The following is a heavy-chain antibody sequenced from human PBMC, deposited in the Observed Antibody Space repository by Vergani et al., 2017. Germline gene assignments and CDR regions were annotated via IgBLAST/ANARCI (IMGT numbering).Heavy chain of an antibody. D-gene: IGHD3-22*01. Sequence: QLQLQESGPGLVKPSETLSLTCTVSGGSISSSSYYWGWIRQPPGKGLEWIGIIYYSGSTYYNPSLKSRVTISVDTSKNQFSLKLRPVTAADTAVYYCAGRKTYYYDSSGYYFDYWGQGTLVTVSS. CDR1: GGSISSSSYY. CDR2: IYYSGST. J-gene: IGHJ4*02. V-gene: IGHV4-39*01. CDR3: AGRKTYYYDSSGYYFDY.